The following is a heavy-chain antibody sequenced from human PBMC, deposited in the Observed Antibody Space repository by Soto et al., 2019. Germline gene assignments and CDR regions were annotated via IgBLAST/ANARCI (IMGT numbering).Heavy chain of an antibody. V-gene: IGHV3-66*01. D-gene: IGHD3-9*01. CDR2: IYDGGSA. J-gene: IGHJ4*02. CDR1: GFNVSFSY. CDR3: AREVETAGYFDY. Sequence: EVQLVESGGGWIQPGGSLRLSCAASGFNVSFSYMNWVRQAPGKGLEWVSVIYDGGSAYYADSVKGRFTISRDSSKNTVYLQMNSLRVEDTAMFYCAREVETAGYFDYWGQGILVTVSS.